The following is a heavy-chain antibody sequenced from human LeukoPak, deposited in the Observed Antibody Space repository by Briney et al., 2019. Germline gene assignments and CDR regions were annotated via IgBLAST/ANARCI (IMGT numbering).Heavy chain of an antibody. CDR3: AKAPYYYYGMDV. V-gene: IGHV3-30*18. CDR2: ISYDESYK. CDR1: GFTFSNYG. J-gene: IGHJ6*02. Sequence: PGGSLRLSCAASGFTFSNYGMHWVRQAPGKGLEWVAVISYDESYKYYADSVKGRFTISRDNSKNTLYLQMSSLRGEDTAVYYCAKAPYYYYGMDVWGQGTTVTVSS.